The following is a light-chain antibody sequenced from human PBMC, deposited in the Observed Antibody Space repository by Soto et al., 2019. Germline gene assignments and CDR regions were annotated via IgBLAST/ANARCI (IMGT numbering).Light chain of an antibody. V-gene: IGLV2-14*03. CDR1: SSDVGGYNY. J-gene: IGLJ1*01. Sequence: QSVLTQPASVSGSPGQSITISCTGTSSDVGGYNYVSWYQHHPGKAPKLMIYDASNRPSGVSNRFSCSKSANTASLTISGLQPEDEADNYCCSYTTSNTRQIVFGTGTKVTVL. CDR3: CSYTTSNTRQIV. CDR2: DAS.